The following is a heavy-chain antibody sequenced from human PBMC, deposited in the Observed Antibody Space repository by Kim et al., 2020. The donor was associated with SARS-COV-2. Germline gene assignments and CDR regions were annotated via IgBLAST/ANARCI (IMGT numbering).Heavy chain of an antibody. Sequence: GGSPRLSCAASGFTFSNYAMSWVRQAPGKGLEWVSTLSGSGGSTYYADSVKGRFTISRDNSKDTLYLQMNSLRAEDTAVYYCARRRKDIVVVVARLDYWGQGSLVTVSS. CDR1: GFTFSNYA. J-gene: IGHJ4*02. CDR2: LSGSGGST. CDR3: ARRRKDIVVVVARLDY. D-gene: IGHD2-15*01. V-gene: IGHV3-23*01.